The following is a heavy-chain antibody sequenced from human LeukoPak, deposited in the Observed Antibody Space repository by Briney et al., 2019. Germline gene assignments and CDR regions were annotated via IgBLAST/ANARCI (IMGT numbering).Heavy chain of an antibody. CDR2: ISSSSSTI. D-gene: IGHD6-13*01. CDR3: ARGAFSSSWYFDL. CDR1: GFTFSSYS. V-gene: IGHV3-48*01. Sequence: GGSLRLSCAASGFTFSSYSMNWVRQAPGKGLEWVSYISSSSSTIYYADSVKGRFTIPRDNAKNSLYLQMNSLRAEDTAVYYCARGAFSSSWYFDLWGRGTLVTVSS. J-gene: IGHJ2*01.